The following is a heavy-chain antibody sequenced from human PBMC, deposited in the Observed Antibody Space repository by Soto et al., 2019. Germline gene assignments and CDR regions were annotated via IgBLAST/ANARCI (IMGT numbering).Heavy chain of an antibody. Sequence: QVQLQESGPGLVKPSQTLSLTCTVSGGSISSGGYYWSWIRQHPGKGLEWIGYIYYSGSTYYNPSLKSRVTISVDTSKNQFSLKLSSVTAADTAVYYCARLALIDYSNYDDPNAGWFDPWGQGTLVTVSS. CDR3: ARLALIDYSNYDDPNAGWFDP. J-gene: IGHJ5*02. V-gene: IGHV4-31*03. CDR2: IYYSGST. D-gene: IGHD4-4*01. CDR1: GGSISSGGYY.